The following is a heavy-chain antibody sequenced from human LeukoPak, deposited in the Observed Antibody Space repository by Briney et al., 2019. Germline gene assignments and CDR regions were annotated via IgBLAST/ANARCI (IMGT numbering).Heavy chain of an antibody. CDR3: AKGIAAAVDY. V-gene: IGHV3-30*04. CDR2: ISYDGSNK. Sequence: GGSLRLSCAASGFTFSSYAMHWVRQAPGRGLEWVAVISYDGSNKYYADSVKGRFTISRDNSKNTLYLQMNSLRAEDTAVYYCAKGIAAAVDYWGQGTLVTVSS. J-gene: IGHJ4*02. CDR1: GFTFSSYA. D-gene: IGHD6-13*01.